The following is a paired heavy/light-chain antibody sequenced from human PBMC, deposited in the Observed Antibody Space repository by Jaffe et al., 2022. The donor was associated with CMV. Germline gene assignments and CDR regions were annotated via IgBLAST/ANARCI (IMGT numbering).Light chain of an antibody. CDR2: SNN. CDR3: AAWDDSLFGVV. CDR1: SSNIGSNT. V-gene: IGLV1-44*01. Sequence: QSVLTQPPSASGTPGQRVTISCSGSSSNIGSNTVNWYQQLPGTAPKLLIYSNNQRPSGVPDRFSGSKSGTSASLAISGLQSEDEADYYCAAWDDSLFGVVFGGGTKLTVL. J-gene: IGLJ2*01.
Heavy chain of an antibody. CDR1: GYTFTSYG. CDR2: ISAYNGNT. V-gene: IGHV1-18*04. D-gene: IGHD4-4*01. J-gene: IGHJ4*02. Sequence: QVQLVQSGAEVKKPGASVKVSCKASGYTFTSYGISWVRQAPGQGLEWMGWISAYNGNTNYAQKLQGRVTMTTDTSTSTAYMELRSLRSDDTAVYYCARDRLTVTTLTRWGGGIEFDYWGQGTLVTVSS. CDR3: ARDRLTVTTLTRWGGGIEFDY.